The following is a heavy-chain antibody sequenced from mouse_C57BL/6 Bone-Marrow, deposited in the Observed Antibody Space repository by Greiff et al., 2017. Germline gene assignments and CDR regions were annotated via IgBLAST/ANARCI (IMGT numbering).Heavy chain of an antibody. CDR2: IDPSDSYT. Sequence: QVQLQQPGAELVKPGASVKLSCKASGYTFTSYWMQWVKQRPGQGLEWIGEIDPSDSYTNYNQKFKGKATLTVDTSSSTAYMQLSSLTSEDSAVYYCARVGLGITTVVAGDFDVWGTGTTVTVSS. CDR3: ARVGLGITTVVAGDFDV. CDR1: GYTFTSYW. J-gene: IGHJ1*03. D-gene: IGHD1-1*01. V-gene: IGHV1-50*01.